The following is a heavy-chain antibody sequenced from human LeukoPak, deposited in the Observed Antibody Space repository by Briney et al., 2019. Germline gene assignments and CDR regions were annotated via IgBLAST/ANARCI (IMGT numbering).Heavy chain of an antibody. J-gene: IGHJ4*02. V-gene: IGHV3-30*04. CDR3: ARSAGYCSSTSCYYYDY. D-gene: IGHD2-2*01. CDR1: GFTFSSYA. CDR2: ISYDGSNK. Sequence: GGSLRLSCAASGFTFSSYAMHWVRQAPGKGLEWVAVISYDGSNKYYGDSVKGRFTISRDNSKNMLYLQMNSLRPEDTAVYYCARSAGYCSSTSCYYYDYWGQGTLVTVSS.